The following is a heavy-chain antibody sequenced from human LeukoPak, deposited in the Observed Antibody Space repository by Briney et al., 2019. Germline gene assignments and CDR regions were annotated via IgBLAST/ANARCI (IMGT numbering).Heavy chain of an antibody. D-gene: IGHD2-8*02. CDR3: ARDPVVSYPDY. V-gene: IGHV3-11*01. CDR1: GFTFSDYY. CDR2: ISSSGSTI. Sequence: GGSLRLSCAASGFTFSDYYMSWIRQAPRKGLEWVSYISSSGSTIYYADSVKGRFTISRDNAKNSLYLQMNSLRAEDTAVYYCARDPVVSYPDYWGQGTLVTVSS. J-gene: IGHJ4*02.